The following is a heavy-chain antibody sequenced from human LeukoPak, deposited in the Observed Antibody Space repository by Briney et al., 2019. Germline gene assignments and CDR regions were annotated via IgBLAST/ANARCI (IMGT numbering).Heavy chain of an antibody. V-gene: IGHV3-23*01. CDR3: AKDLAYSFYS. CDR2: ISATDRRT. Sequence: GASLRLSCAASGFTFSSYAMSWVRQAPGKGLEWVSAISATDRRTYYADSVKGRFTISRDNWSMLYLQMNSLRAEDTAVYYCAKDLAYSFYSWGQGTLVTVSS. CDR1: GFTFSSYA. J-gene: IGHJ4*02.